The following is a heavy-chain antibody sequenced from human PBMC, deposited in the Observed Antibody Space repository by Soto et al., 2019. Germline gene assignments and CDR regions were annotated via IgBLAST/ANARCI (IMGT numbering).Heavy chain of an antibody. D-gene: IGHD6-13*01. CDR2: IYPGDSET. J-gene: IGHJ4*02. CDR1: GDTFSNFW. V-gene: IGHV5-51*01. CDR3: ARSTRSSQYFDY. Sequence: GESRKISCQGSGDTFSNFWIAWVRQLPGKGLEYMGIIYPGDSETRYSPSFHGKVTISADRSIGTAYLQWSSLEASDSAFYFCARSTRSSQYFDYSGQGALVTLSS.